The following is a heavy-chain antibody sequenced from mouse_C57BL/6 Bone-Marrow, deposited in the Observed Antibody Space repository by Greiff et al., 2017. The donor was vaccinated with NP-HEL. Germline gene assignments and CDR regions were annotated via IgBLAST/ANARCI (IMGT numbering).Heavy chain of an antibody. Sequence: VKLVESGGDLVKPGGPLKLPCAAPGFTFSSYGMSWVRQTPDKRLEWVATISSGGSYTYYPDSVKGRFTISRDNAKNTLYLQMSSLKSEDTAMYYCSRHGPYWYFDVWGTGTTVTVSS. D-gene: IGHD1-1*01. J-gene: IGHJ1*03. V-gene: IGHV5-6*02. CDR3: SRHGPYWYFDV. CDR1: GFTFSSYG. CDR2: ISSGGSYT.